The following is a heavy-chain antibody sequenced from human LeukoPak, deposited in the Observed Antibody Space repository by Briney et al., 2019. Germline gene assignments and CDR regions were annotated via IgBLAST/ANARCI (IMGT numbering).Heavy chain of an antibody. D-gene: IGHD1-7*01. J-gene: IGHJ5*02. Sequence: GASVKISCKASGDTFSSYGISWVRRAPGQGREWRGWSSAYKCKTNCAQKLQGRVTMTTDTSTSTAYMELRRLRSDDTAVYYCARAVTGTAMKTTNGCDPWGQGTLVTVSS. CDR2: SSAYKCKT. CDR3: ARAVTGTAMKTTNGCDP. V-gene: IGHV1-18*01. CDR1: GDTFSSYG.